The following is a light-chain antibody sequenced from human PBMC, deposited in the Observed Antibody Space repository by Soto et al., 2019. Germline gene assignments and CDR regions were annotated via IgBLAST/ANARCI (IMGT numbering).Light chain of an antibody. J-gene: IGKJ5*01. CDR1: QSVGSY. CDR3: QQRSNRLPIT. V-gene: IGKV3-11*01. CDR2: DAS. Sequence: ETVLTQSPVTLSLSPGERATLPCRASQSVGSYLAWYQQKPGQAPRLLIYDASSRAPGVPARFSGSGSGTDFTLTISSLEPEDFAVYYCQQRSNRLPITFGQGTRLEIK.